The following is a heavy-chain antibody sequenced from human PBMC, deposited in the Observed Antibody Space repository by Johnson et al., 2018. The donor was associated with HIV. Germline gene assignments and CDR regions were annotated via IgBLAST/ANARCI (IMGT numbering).Heavy chain of an antibody. CDR3: TTRFIAARAFDI. J-gene: IGHJ3*02. CDR1: GFTFSNAW. D-gene: IGHD6-6*01. Sequence: VQLVESGGGLVKPGGSLRLSCAASGFTFSNAWMSWVRQAPGKGLEWAGRIKSKTDGGTTDYAAPVKGRFTISRDDSKNTLYLQMNSLKTEDTAVYYCTTRFIAARAFDIWGQGTMVTVSS. CDR2: IKSKTDGGTT. V-gene: IGHV3-15*01.